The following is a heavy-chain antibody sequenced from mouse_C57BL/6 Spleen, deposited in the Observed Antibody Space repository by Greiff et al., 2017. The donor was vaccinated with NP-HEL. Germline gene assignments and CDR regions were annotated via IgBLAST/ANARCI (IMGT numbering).Heavy chain of an antibody. D-gene: IGHD1-1*01. J-gene: IGHJ1*03. Sequence: QVQLQQSGAELVKPGASVKLSCKASGYTFTEYTIHWVKQRSGQGLEWIGWFYPGSGSIKYNEKFKDKATLTADKSSSPVYMELSRLTSEDSAVYFCARHEDPSSYYYGDWYFDVWGTGTTVTVAS. CDR1: GYTFTEYT. CDR2: FYPGSGSI. V-gene: IGHV1-62-2*01. CDR3: ARHEDPSSYYYGDWYFDV.